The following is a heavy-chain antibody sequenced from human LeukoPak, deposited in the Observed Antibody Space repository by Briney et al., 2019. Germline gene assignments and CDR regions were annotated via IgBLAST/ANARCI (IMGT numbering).Heavy chain of an antibody. V-gene: IGHV1-18*01. CDR2: ISAYKGNK. CDR1: SYTFTSYG. Sequence: VASVKVSCKASSYTFTSYGISWVRQAPGKGLEWMGWISAYKGNKNYAKKLQGRGTMTTDTSTSTAYMELRSLRSDDTAVYYCARDRNTPTRSYDFWSGYSPSFDYWGQGTLVTVSS. J-gene: IGHJ4*02. CDR3: ARDRNTPTRSYDFWSGYSPSFDY. D-gene: IGHD3-3*01.